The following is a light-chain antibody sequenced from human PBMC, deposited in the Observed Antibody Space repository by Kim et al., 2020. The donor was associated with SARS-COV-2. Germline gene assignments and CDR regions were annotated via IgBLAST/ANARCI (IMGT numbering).Light chain of an antibody. CDR3: SSYAGTNDVR. CDR1: TSDVGANTY. CDR2: ELT. J-gene: IGLJ2*01. V-gene: IGLV2-8*01. Sequence: GQSIAISCTVTTSDVGANTYVPWYQQYPGRAPKLILYELTKRPSGVPDRFSGSKSGNTASLTVSGLQAEDEAHYYCSSYAGTNDVRFGGGTQLTVL.